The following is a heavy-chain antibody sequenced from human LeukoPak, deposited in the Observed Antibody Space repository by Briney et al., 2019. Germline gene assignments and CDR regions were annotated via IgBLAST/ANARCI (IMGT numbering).Heavy chain of an antibody. D-gene: IGHD1-26*01. J-gene: IGHJ4*02. CDR2: IYPGDSDT. CDR1: GYRFTSYW. V-gene: IGHV5-51*01. CDR3: ARLFSGSYYPDPYYFDY. Sequence: GESLKISCKGSGYRFTSYWIGWVRPMPGKGLEWMGIIYPGDSDTRYSPSFQGQVTISADKSISTAYLQWSSLKASDTAMYYCARLFSGSYYPDPYYFDYWGQGTLVTVSS.